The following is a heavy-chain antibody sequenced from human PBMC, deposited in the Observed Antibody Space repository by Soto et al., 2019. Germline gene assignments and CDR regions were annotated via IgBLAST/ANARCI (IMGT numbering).Heavy chain of an antibody. CDR1: GGSFSGYY. V-gene: IGHV4-34*01. CDR3: ASKNRGYSYGRKSSNWFDP. J-gene: IGHJ5*02. CDR2: INHSGST. D-gene: IGHD5-18*01. Sequence: SETLSLTCAVYGGSFSGYYWSWIRQPPEKGLEWIGEINHSGSTNYNPSLKSRVTISVDTSKNQFSLKLSSVTAADTAVYYCASKNRGYSYGRKSSNWFDPWGQGTLVTVS.